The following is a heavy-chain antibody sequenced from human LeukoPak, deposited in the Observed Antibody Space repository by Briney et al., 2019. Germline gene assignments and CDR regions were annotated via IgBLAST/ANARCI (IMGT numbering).Heavy chain of an antibody. CDR3: ARVDGEGPVY. V-gene: IGHV4-30-4*01. CDR2: IYYSGST. D-gene: IGHD3-10*01. J-gene: IGHJ4*02. Sequence: SETLSLTCTVSGGSISCGDYYWSWIRQPPGKGLEWIGYIYYSGSTYYNPSLKSRVTISVDTSKNQFSLKLSSVTAADTAVYYCARVDGEGPVYWGQGTLVTVSS. CDR1: GGSISCGDYY.